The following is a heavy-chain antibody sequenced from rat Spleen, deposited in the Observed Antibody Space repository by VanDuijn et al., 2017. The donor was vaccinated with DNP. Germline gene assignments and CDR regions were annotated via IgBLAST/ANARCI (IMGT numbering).Heavy chain of an antibody. CDR3: GRPDY. J-gene: IGHJ2*01. CDR2: ISYDGSRV. CDR1: GFTFSDYN. Sequence: EVQLVESGGGLVQPGRSLKLSCAASGFTFSDYNMAWVRQAPKKGLEWVATISYDGSRVHYRDSVKGRFTISRDNAKSSLYLQMDSLTSEDTATYYCGRPDYWGQGVMVTVSA. V-gene: IGHV5-7*01.